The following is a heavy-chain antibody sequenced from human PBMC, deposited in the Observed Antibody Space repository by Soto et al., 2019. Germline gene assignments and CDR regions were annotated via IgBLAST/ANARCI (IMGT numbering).Heavy chain of an antibody. Sequence: GGSLRLSCTVSGFTFSNARMTWVRQAPGKGLEWVGRIKSKTDDGTTDYAAPVKGRFTISRDDSRNTLYLQMNSLKTEDTAVYYCTTDSSSWAYYYYYGMDVWGQGTTVTVSS. CDR2: IKSKTDDGTT. D-gene: IGHD2-2*01. V-gene: IGHV3-15*01. J-gene: IGHJ6*02. CDR3: TTDSSSWAYYYYYGMDV. CDR1: GFTFSNAR.